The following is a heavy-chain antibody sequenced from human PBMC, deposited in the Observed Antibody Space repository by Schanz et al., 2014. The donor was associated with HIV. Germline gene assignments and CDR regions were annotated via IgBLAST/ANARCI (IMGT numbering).Heavy chain of an antibody. CDR3: ARDQGYCAGSTCYSWYYFDS. CDR2: IDSDGESK. CDR1: GFAVSSNF. D-gene: IGHD2-21*02. Sequence: VQLVESGGGLIQRGGSLRLSCAASGFAVSSNFLNWIRQAPGKGLEWVSSIDSDGESKFYTDSVEGRFTVSRDNAKNSLFLQMNSLRVEDTAVYYCARDQGYCAGSTCYSWYYFDSWGQGTPVTVSS. V-gene: IGHV3-11*01. J-gene: IGHJ4*02.